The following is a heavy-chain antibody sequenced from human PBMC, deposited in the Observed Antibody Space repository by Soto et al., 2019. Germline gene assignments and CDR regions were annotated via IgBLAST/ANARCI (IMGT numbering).Heavy chain of an antibody. J-gene: IGHJ4*02. CDR3: ETVGAFGLGWSLGFDY. D-gene: IGHD6-19*01. CDR1: GYTLTELS. Sequence: ASVKVSCKVSGYTLTELSMHWVRQAPGKGLEWMGGFDPEDGETIYAQKFQGRVTMTEDTSTDTAYMELSSLRSEDTAVYYCETVGAFGLGWSLGFDYWGQRTLVTVSS. CDR2: FDPEDGET. V-gene: IGHV1-24*01.